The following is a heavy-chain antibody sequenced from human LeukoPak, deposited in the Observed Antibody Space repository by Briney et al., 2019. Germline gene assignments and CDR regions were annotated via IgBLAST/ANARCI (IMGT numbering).Heavy chain of an antibody. Sequence: PSETLSLTRTVSGGSISSYYWSWIRQPPGKGLEWIGYIYYSGSTNYNPSLKSRVTISVDTSKNRFSLKLSSVTAADTAVYYCAREDCSGDGCYSFDYWGQGTLVTVFS. CDR1: GGSISSYY. CDR3: AREDCSGDGCYSFDY. V-gene: IGHV4-59*01. CDR2: IYYSGST. J-gene: IGHJ4*02. D-gene: IGHD2-15*01.